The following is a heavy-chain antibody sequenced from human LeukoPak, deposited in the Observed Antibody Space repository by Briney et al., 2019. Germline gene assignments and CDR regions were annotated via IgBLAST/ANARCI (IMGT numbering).Heavy chain of an antibody. CDR1: GYTFSNYH. V-gene: IGHV1-46*01. CDR3: ATSHCSGGNCYIFDY. D-gene: IGHD2-15*01. J-gene: IGHJ4*02. CDR2: ISPSSRST. Sequence: ASVKVSCKASGYTFSNYHIHWIRQAPGQGLEWMGIISPSSRSTTYAQNFQGRVTMTRDTSTSTVYMDLNSLRSEGTAVYYCATSHCSGGNCYIFDYWGQGTLVTVSS.